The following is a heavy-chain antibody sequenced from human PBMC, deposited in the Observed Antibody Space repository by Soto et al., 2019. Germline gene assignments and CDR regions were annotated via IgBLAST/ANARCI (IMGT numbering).Heavy chain of an antibody. CDR2: IIPIFGTA. J-gene: IGHJ4*02. CDR1: GGTFSSYA. Sequence: QVQLVQSGAEVKKPGSSVKVSCKASGGTFSSYAISWVRQAPGQGLEWMGGIIPIFGTANYAQKFQGRVTITADESTSIAYMELSSLRSEDTAVYYCARTTGHYYDSSVYMESDYWGQGSLVTVSS. D-gene: IGHD3-22*01. CDR3: ARTTGHYYDSSVYMESDY. V-gene: IGHV1-69*01.